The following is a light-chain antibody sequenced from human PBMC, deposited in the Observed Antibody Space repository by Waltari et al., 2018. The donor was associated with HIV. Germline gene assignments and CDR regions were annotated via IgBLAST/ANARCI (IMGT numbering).Light chain of an antibody. CDR3: SSFTTSSTLI. V-gene: IGLV2-18*02. Sequence: QSALTQPPSVSGSPGQSVTISCTGTSSDLGTYNRVSWYQQPPGTAPKVVIYEVSNRPSGVPDRFSGSKSGNTASLTISGLQAEDEADYYCSSFTTSSTLIFGGGTRLTVL. J-gene: IGLJ2*01. CDR1: SSDLGTYNR. CDR2: EVS.